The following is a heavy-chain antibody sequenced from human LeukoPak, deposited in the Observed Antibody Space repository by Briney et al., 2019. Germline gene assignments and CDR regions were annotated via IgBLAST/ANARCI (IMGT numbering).Heavy chain of an antibody. CDR1: GYIFTDYY. CDR2: INPNTGGT. V-gene: IGHV1-2*02. J-gene: IGHJ6*03. D-gene: IGHD2-15*01. CDR3: ARGIAYYYYMDV. Sequence: GASVKVSCKASGYIFTDYYIHWLRQAPGQGLEWMGWINPNTGGTNYAQKFQGRVTMTRNTSISTAYMELSSLRFEDTAVYYCARGIAYYYYMDVWGKGTTVTISS.